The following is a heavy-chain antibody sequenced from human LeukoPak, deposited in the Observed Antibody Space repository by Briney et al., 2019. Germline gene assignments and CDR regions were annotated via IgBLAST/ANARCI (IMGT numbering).Heavy chain of an antibody. CDR1: GFTFSSYG. J-gene: IGHJ3*02. CDR2: IRYDGSNK. CDR3: AKENCSSTSCSSGSAFDI. V-gene: IGHV3-30*02. D-gene: IGHD2-2*01. Sequence: PGGSLRLSCAASGFTFSSYGMHWVRQAPGKGLEWVAFIRYDGSNKYYADSVKGRFTISRDNSKNTLYLQVNSLRAEDTAVYYCAKENCSSTSCSSGSAFDIWGQGTMVTVSS.